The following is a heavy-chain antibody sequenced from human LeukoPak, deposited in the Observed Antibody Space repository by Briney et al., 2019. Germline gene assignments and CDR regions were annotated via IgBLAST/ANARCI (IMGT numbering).Heavy chain of an antibody. CDR2: ISSSSSYI. Sequence: GGSLRLSCAASGFTFSSYSMNWVRQAPGKELEWVSSISSSSSYIYYADSVKGRFTISRDNAKNSLYLQMNSLRAEDTAVYYCARDGGWELPHDYWGQGTLVTVSS. CDR3: ARDGGWELPHDY. V-gene: IGHV3-21*01. D-gene: IGHD1-26*01. J-gene: IGHJ4*02. CDR1: GFTFSSYS.